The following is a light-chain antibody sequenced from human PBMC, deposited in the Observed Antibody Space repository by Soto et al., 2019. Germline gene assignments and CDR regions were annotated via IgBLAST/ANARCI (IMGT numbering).Light chain of an antibody. CDR2: DTS. CDR1: QFVSSR. J-gene: IGKJ5*01. CDR3: QQYGSSEIT. Sequence: LLTQSRATLSASPGERLTLPCRASQFVSSRLAWYQRRPGQVPGLLIYDTSTRAPGISARFSGSWYGTDFTLTISRLEPEDFAVYYCQQYGSSEITFGQGTRLEIK. V-gene: IGKV3-20*01.